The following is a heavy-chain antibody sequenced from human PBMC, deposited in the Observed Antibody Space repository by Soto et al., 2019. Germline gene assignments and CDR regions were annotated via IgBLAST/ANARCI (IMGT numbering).Heavy chain of an antibody. D-gene: IGHD5-12*01. CDR3: AAGGGLPRYY. CDR2: IYHSGST. V-gene: IGHV4-4*02. Sequence: SSETLSLTCAVSGGSISSSKWWSWVRQPPGKGLEWIGEIYHSGSTYYNPSLKSRVTISVDRSKNQFSLKLSSVTAADTAVYYCAAGGGLPRYYWGQGTLVTVSS. CDR1: GGSISSSKW. J-gene: IGHJ4*02.